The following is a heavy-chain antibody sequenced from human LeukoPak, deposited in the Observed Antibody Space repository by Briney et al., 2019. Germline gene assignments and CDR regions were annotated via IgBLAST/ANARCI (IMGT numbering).Heavy chain of an antibody. Sequence: SETLSLTCTVSGGSISTYFWSWTRQPAGKGLEWIGRIYSSGSTNDNPSLKTRVTMSVDTSKNQFSLKLRSVTASDTAVYYCARVSRYSSSYYFDSWGQGTPVTVSS. CDR3: ARVSRYSSSYYFDS. CDR1: GGSISTYF. D-gene: IGHD6-6*01. V-gene: IGHV4-4*07. CDR2: IYSSGST. J-gene: IGHJ4*02.